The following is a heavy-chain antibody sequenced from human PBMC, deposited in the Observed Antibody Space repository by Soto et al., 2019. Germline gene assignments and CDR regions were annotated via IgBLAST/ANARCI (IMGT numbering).Heavy chain of an antibody. D-gene: IGHD5-12*01. J-gene: IGHJ4*02. Sequence: EVQLVESGGGLVQPGGSLRLSCAASGFTFSDHHMDWVRQAPGKGLEWVGRIRSKGDSYSTEYAASVKGRFTISRDDSKNSLYLQMNSLKAEDTALYYCTRVRGYYGYDFGDYFDYWGQGTLVTVSS. CDR1: GFTFSDHH. V-gene: IGHV3-72*01. CDR3: TRVRGYYGYDFGDYFDY. CDR2: IRSKGDSYST.